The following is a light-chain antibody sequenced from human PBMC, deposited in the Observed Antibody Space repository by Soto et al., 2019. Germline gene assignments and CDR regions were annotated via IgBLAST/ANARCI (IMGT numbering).Light chain of an antibody. CDR1: QSVDTF. V-gene: IGKV3D-15*01. CDR3: QQYNNWPRT. CDR2: DAS. Sequence: EIVLTQSPATLSLSPGGRATLSCRANQSVDTFLAWYQQKPGQPPRLLIFDASSRAAGVPARFSGSGSGTEFTLTISSLQSEDFAVYYCQQYNNWPRTFGQGTKVDIK. J-gene: IGKJ1*01.